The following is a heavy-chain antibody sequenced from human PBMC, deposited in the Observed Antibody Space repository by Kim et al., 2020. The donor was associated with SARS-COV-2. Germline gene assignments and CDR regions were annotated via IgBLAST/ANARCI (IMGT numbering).Heavy chain of an antibody. CDR1: GGSFSGYY. V-gene: IGHV4-34*01. CDR3: AREWKYYDSSGPFDY. D-gene: IGHD3-22*01. Sequence: SETLSLTCAVCGGSFSGYYWSWIRQPPGKGLEWIGEINHSGSTNYNPSLKSRVTISVDTSKNQFSLKLSSVTAADTAVDYCAREWKYYDSSGPFDYWGQGTLVTVSS. J-gene: IGHJ4*02. CDR2: INHSGST.